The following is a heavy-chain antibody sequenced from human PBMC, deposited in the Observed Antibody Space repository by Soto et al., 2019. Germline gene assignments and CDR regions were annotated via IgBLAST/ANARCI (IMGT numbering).Heavy chain of an antibody. CDR1: GGSISSYY. D-gene: IGHD2-2*01. CDR2: IYHSGSP. V-gene: IGHV4-59*12. CDR3: ALLPGARNWFDP. J-gene: IGHJ5*02. Sequence: SETLSLTCTVSGGSISSYYWSWIRQPPGKGLEWIGYIYHSGSPNYNPSLKSRVTISVDQSKNQFSLKLSSVTAADTAVYYCALLPGARNWFDPWGQGTLVTVSS.